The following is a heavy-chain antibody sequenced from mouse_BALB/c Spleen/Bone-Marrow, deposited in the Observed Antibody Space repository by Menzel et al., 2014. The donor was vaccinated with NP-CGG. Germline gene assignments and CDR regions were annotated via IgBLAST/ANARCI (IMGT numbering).Heavy chain of an antibody. Sequence: QVQLQQSAAELARPGASVKMSCKASGYTFTSYTMHWVKQRPGQGLEWIGYINPSNGYTEYNQKFKDKTTLTVDKSSSTTYMQLSSLTSEDSAVYCCARPRYFDYWGQGTTLTVSS. CDR2: INPSNGYT. J-gene: IGHJ2*01. CDR1: GYTFTSYT. CDR3: ARPRYFDY. V-gene: IGHV1-4*02.